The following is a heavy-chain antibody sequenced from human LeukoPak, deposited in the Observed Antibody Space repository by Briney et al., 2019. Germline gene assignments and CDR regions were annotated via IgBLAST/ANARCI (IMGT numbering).Heavy chain of an antibody. CDR3: ARDGVRGVIANY. Sequence: GGSLRLYCAASGFTFSSYEMNWVRQAPGKGLEWVSYISSSGSTIYYADSVKGRFTISRDNAKNSLYLQMNSLRAEDTAVYYCARDGVRGVIANYWGQGTLVTVSS. D-gene: IGHD3-10*01. CDR2: ISSSGSTI. CDR1: GFTFSSYE. V-gene: IGHV3-48*03. J-gene: IGHJ4*02.